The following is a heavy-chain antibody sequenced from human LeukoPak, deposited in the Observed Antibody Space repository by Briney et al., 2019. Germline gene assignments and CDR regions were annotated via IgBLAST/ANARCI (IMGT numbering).Heavy chain of an antibody. CDR2: IYYSGST. D-gene: IGHD5-18*01. Sequence: SETLSLTCTVSGGSISSGGYYWSWIRQHPGKGLEWIGYIYYSGSTYCNPSLKSRVTISVDTSKNQFSLKLSSVTAADTAVYYCARAPSLIGYSYGLNWFDPWGQGTLVTVSS. J-gene: IGHJ5*02. CDR1: GGSISSGGYY. V-gene: IGHV4-31*03. CDR3: ARAPSLIGYSYGLNWFDP.